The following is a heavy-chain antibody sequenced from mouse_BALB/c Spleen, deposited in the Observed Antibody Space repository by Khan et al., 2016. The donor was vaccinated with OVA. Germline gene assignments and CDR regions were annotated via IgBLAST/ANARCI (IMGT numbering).Heavy chain of an antibody. J-gene: IGHJ3*01. Sequence: VQLKQSGAALVRPGALVNLSCKASGFNIKDYYMNWVKQRPEQGLEWIGWIDPENGNTIYDPKFQGKASISSDTSSNTAYLQLSSLTSEDTAVYYWARHGYSPWFAYWGQGTLVTVSA. CDR2: IDPENGNT. V-gene: IGHV14-1*02. CDR1: GFNIKDYY. D-gene: IGHD2-3*01. CDR3: ARHGYSPWFAY.